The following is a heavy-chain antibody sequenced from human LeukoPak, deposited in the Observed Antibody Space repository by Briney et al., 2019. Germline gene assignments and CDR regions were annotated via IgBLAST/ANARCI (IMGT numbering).Heavy chain of an antibody. J-gene: IGHJ6*02. V-gene: IGHV4-30-4*01. CDR1: GGSISSGDYY. Sequence: SETLSLTCTVSGGSISSGDYYWSWIRQPPGKGLERIGYIYYSGSTYYNPSLKSRVTISVDTSKNQFSLKLSSVTAADTAVYYCARDRRRFGANYGMDVWGQGTTVTVSS. D-gene: IGHD3-10*01. CDR2: IYYSGST. CDR3: ARDRRRFGANYGMDV.